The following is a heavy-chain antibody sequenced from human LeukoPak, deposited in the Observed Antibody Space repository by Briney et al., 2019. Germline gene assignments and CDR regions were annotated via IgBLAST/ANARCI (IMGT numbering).Heavy chain of an antibody. Sequence: PSETLSLTCTVSGGSISSGDYYWSWIRQPPGKGLEWIGYIYYSGSTYYNPSLKSRVTISVDTSKNQFSLKLSSVTAADTAVYYCARGDGSPSGILYYGMDVWGQGTTVTVSS. CDR2: IYYSGST. CDR1: GGSISSGDYY. V-gene: IGHV4-30-4*08. CDR3: ARGDGSPSGILYYGMDV. D-gene: IGHD1-26*01. J-gene: IGHJ6*02.